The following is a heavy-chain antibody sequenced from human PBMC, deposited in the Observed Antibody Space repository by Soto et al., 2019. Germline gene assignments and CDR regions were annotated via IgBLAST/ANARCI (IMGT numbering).Heavy chain of an antibody. CDR1: RFTFSTYE. CDR3: VRYCSTTLCNGVATRTFDY. V-gene: IGHV3-48*03. D-gene: IGHD2-2*01. CDR2: ISSSGYTV. J-gene: IGHJ4*02. Sequence: EVQLVESGGALVQPGGSLRLSCAASRFTFSTYEMNWVRQAPGKGLEWVLYISSSGYTVYYADSVKGRFTISRDNTRNSLYLQMNSLRDEDTALYYCVRYCSTTLCNGVATRTFDYWGQGTLVTVSS.